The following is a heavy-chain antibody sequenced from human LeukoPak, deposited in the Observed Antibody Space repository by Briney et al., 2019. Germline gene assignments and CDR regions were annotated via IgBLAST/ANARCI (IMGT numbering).Heavy chain of an antibody. Sequence: GGSLRLSCAASGFTFSSYWMSWVRQAPGKGLEWVANIKQGGSEKYYVDSVKGRFTISRDNAKNSLYLQMNSLRAEDTAVYYCAREGVLWFGELLFSPHYYYGMDVWGQGTTVTVSS. CDR3: AREGVLWFGELLFSPHYYYGMDV. D-gene: IGHD3-10*01. CDR2: IKQGGSEK. V-gene: IGHV3-7*01. J-gene: IGHJ6*02. CDR1: GFTFSSYW.